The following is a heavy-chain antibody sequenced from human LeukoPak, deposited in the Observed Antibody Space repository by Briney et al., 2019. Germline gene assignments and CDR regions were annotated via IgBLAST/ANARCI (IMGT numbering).Heavy chain of an antibody. CDR2: INHSGSV. V-gene: IGHV4-34*01. D-gene: IGHD6-19*01. CDR1: GESFSAHY. CDR3: ARVGGGSSGWYP. Sequence: PSETLSLTCVVYGESFSAHYWTWIRQPPGKGLQWIGEINHSGSVHYNPSLNSRVTMSVESSKKQFSLKVTSVTAADTAVYYCARVGGGSSGWYPWGQGTLVTVSS. J-gene: IGHJ4*02.